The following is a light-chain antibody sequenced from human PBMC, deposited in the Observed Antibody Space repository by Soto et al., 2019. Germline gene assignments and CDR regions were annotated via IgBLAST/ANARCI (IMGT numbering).Light chain of an antibody. CDR2: DGT. J-gene: IGLJ1*01. CDR1: SSDVDDYRY. Sequence: QSALAQPRSVSGSPGQLLTISCTGISSDVDDYRYVSWYQQYPGKAPKLVIYDGTKRPSGVPDRFSGSNSGNTASLTISGLQAEDEADYYCCSYVTTPEIFGTGTKV. CDR3: CSYVTTPEI. V-gene: IGLV2-11*01.